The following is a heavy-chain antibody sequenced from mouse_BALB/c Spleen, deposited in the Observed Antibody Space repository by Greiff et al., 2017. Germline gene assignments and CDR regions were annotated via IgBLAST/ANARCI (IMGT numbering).Heavy chain of an antibody. CDR3: ARNSLLPFFFAY. CDR2: ILPGSGST. V-gene: IGHV1-9*01. J-gene: IGHJ3*01. CDR1: GYTFSSYW. D-gene: IGHD1-2*01. Sequence: QVQLQQSGAELMKPGASVKISCKATGYTFSSYWLEWVKQRPGHGLEWIGEILPGSGSTNYNEKFKGKATFTAYTSSNTAYMQLSSLTSDDSAVYYCARNSLLPFFFAYWGQGTLVTVSA.